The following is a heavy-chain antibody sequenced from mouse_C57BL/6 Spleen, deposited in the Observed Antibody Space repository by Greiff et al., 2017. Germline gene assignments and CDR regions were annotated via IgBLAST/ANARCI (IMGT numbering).Heavy chain of an antibody. CDR2: IYPGDGDT. D-gene: IGHD1-1*01. V-gene: IGHV1-82*01. J-gene: IGHJ2*01. CDR1: GYAFSSSW. Sequence: VQLQQSGPELVKPGASVKISCKASGYAFSSSWMNWVKQRPGKGLEWIGRIYPGDGDTNYNGKFTGKAPLTADKSSSTAYMQLSSLTSEDSAVYFCARGNDYGSSDFDYWGQGTTLTVSS. CDR3: ARGNDYGSSDFDY.